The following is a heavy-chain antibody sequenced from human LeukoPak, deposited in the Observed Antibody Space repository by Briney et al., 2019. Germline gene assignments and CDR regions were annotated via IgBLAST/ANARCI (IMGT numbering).Heavy chain of an antibody. Sequence: SETLSLTCTVSGGSISSSSYYWGWIRQPPGKGLEWIGSIYYSGSTYYNPSLKSRVTISVDTSKNQFSLKLSSVTAADTAVYYCARDLAYYDFWSGYLSYWGQGTLVTVSS. CDR2: IYYSGST. CDR3: ARDLAYYDFWSGYLSY. V-gene: IGHV4-39*07. J-gene: IGHJ4*02. CDR1: GGSISSSSYY. D-gene: IGHD3-3*01.